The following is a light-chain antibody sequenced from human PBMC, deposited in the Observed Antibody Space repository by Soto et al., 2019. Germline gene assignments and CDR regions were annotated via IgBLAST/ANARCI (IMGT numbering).Light chain of an antibody. CDR2: DAS. Sequence: DIQMTQFPSTLSASVGDRVTITCRASQSISSWLAWYQQKPGKAPKLLIYDASSLESGVPSGFSGSGSGTEFTLTISSLQPDDFATYYCQQYNSYSWTFGQGTKVDIK. V-gene: IGKV1-5*01. CDR3: QQYNSYSWT. J-gene: IGKJ1*01. CDR1: QSISSW.